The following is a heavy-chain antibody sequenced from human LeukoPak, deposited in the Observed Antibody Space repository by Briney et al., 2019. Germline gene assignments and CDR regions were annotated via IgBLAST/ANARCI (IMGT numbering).Heavy chain of an antibody. V-gene: IGHV3-21*01. CDR3: GRDFLGESGAGGP. D-gene: IGHD3-10*01. CDR2: ISPSGIYT. J-gene: IGHJ5*02. Sequence: PGGSLRLSCAASGFTFSSYTMNWVRQAPGKGLEWASSISPSGIYTWHADSVKGRFTISRDNAKNSVHLQMTSLRADDTAVYYCGRDFLGESGAGGPWGQGVLVTVSS. CDR1: GFTFSSYT.